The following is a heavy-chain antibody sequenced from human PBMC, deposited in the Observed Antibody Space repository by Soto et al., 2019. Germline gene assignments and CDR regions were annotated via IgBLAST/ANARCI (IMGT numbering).Heavy chain of an antibody. J-gene: IGHJ4*01. CDR1: AFSFSDYT. D-gene: IGHD2-8*01. V-gene: IGHV3-21*03. Sequence: PGVSLRLSCVASAFSFSDYTMSWVRQAPGKGLDWVSTISTSSSNIFYAASVKGRFTVSRDNAKNTLYLQMNSLITEDTSVYYCAPNWNFDYWGHGTLVTVSS. CDR2: ISTSSSNI. CDR3: APNWNFDY.